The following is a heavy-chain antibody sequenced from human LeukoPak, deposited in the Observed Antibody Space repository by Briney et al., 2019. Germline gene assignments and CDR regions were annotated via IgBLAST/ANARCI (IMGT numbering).Heavy chain of an antibody. CDR1: SGSISDYY. D-gene: IGHD3-10*01. Sequence: SETLSLTCSVSSGSISDYYWSWIRQPPGKGLEWIAYIDYSGNTDFNPSLKNRVTISVDTSKNQFSLELSSVTAADTAVYYCARGGHYHGSGRPFDPWGQGTLVTVSS. J-gene: IGHJ5*02. CDR3: ARGGHYHGSGRPFDP. V-gene: IGHV4-59*08. CDR2: IDYSGNT.